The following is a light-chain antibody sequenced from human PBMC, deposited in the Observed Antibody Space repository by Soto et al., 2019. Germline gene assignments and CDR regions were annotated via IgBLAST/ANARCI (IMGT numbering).Light chain of an antibody. Sequence: QSVLTQPASVSGSPGQSITISCTGTSRYVGGYNYVSWYQHHPGKVPKLVIYDVSKRPSGVSDRFSGSKSGNTASLTISGLQAEDEADYYCSSYSNSTTLYVFGTGTKVTVL. V-gene: IGLV2-14*03. CDR3: SSYSNSTTLYV. CDR2: DVS. CDR1: SRYVGGYNY. J-gene: IGLJ1*01.